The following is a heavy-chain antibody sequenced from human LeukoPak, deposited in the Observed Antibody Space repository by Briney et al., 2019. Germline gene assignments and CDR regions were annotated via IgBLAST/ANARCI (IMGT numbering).Heavy chain of an antibody. Sequence: GASVKVSCKTSGYSFTDYYMHWVRQAPGQGLEWMGIINPSGGSTSYAQKFQGRVTMTRDTSTSTVYMELSSLRSEDTAVYYCARAPPSIEALDYWGQGTLVTVSS. D-gene: IGHD5-12*01. CDR1: GYSFTDYY. CDR3: ARAPPSIEALDY. J-gene: IGHJ4*02. V-gene: IGHV1-46*01. CDR2: INPSGGST.